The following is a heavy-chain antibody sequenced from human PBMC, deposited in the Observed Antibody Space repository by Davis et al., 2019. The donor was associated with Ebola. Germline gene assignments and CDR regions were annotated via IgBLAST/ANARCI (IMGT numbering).Heavy chain of an antibody. CDR3: ARVRVVVAATGDYFDY. Sequence: ASVKVSCKASGYTFTSYGISWVRQAPGQGLEWMGWISAYNGNTNYAQKLQGRVTMTTDTSTSTAYMELRSLRSDDTAVYYCARVRVVVAATGDYFDYWGQGTLVTVSS. D-gene: IGHD2-15*01. V-gene: IGHV1-18*04. CDR2: ISAYNGNT. J-gene: IGHJ4*02. CDR1: GYTFTSYG.